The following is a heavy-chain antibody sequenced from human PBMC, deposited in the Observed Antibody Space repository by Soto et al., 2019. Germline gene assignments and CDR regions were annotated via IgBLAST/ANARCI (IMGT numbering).Heavy chain of an antibody. V-gene: IGHV3-23*01. CDR3: AKYAASTWSLFDF. D-gene: IGHD6-13*01. Sequence: EVQMLESGGGLVQPGGSLRLSCAASGFTFSTYAMNWVRQAPGKGLESVSAISASGGSTYYADSVKGRFTISRDNSKNTLYLQMNSLRAEDTAVYYCAKYAASTWSLFDFWCQGTLVTVSS. CDR2: ISASGGST. CDR1: GFTFSTYA. J-gene: IGHJ4*02.